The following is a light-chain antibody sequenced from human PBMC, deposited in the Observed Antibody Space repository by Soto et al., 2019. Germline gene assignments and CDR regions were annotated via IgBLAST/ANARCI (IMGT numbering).Light chain of an antibody. CDR3: QYHDSSQIT. J-gene: IGKJ5*01. CDR1: QSVSSSY. CDR2: AAS. V-gene: IGKV3-20*01. Sequence: VMTQSPTTLSVSPGARATLSGRASQSVSSSYLASYQQKPGQAPRLLIFAASSRASGIPDRFSGSGSRTDFTLTISRLEPEDCALFYCQYHDSSQITFGQGTRREI.